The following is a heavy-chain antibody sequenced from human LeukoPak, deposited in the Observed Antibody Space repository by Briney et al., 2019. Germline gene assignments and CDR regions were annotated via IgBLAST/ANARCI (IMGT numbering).Heavy chain of an antibody. V-gene: IGHV4-34*01. D-gene: IGHD3-22*01. CDR3: ARGHFAYYYDSSHLDYFDY. CDR2: INHSGST. J-gene: IGHJ4*02. Sequence: SETLSLTCAVYGESFSGYYWSWIRQPPGKGLEWIGEINHSGSTNYNPSLKSRATISVDTSKNQFSLKLSSVTAADTAVYYCARGHFAYYYDSSHLDYFDYWGQGTLVTVSS. CDR1: GESFSGYY.